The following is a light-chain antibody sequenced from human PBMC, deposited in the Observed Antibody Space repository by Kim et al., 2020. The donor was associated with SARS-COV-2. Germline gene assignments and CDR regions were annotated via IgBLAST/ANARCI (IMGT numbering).Light chain of an antibody. CDR1: SSDVGGYNS. CDR3: CSYTGSTTRYV. CDR2: DVT. V-gene: IGLV2-14*03. J-gene: IGLJ1*01. Sequence: QSITISCTGSSSDVGGYNSVSWYQQYPGQAPKLMIYDVTSRPSGVSNRFSGSKSGNTASLTISGLQAEDEADYYCCSYTGSTTRYVFGSGTKVTVL.